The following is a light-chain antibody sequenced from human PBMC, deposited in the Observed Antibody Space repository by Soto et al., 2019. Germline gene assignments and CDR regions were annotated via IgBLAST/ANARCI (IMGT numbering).Light chain of an antibody. CDR1: QSITRN. Sequence: EIVFTQSPGTLSWSPGERATLACRASQSITRNLAWYQQSPGQAPRLLIYGASTRATGIPARFSGSGSGTEFTLTINSLQSEDFAVYYCQQYNNWPMWTFGQGTKVDIK. CDR3: QQYNNWPMWT. V-gene: IGKV3-15*01. CDR2: GAS. J-gene: IGKJ1*01.